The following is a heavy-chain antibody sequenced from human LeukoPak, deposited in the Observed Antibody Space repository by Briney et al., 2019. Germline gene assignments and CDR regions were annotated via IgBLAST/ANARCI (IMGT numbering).Heavy chain of an antibody. CDR1: GGSISNTNYY. J-gene: IGHJ4*02. CDR3: ARHYVRRESVVTPMGVDY. D-gene: IGHD4-23*01. Sequence: SETLSLTCTVSGGSISNTNYYWGWIRQPPGKGLEWIGSIYYSGSTYYNPSLKSRVTISVDTSKNQFSLKLSAVTAADTAVYYCARHYVRRESVVTPMGVDYWGQGTLVTVSS. V-gene: IGHV4-39*01. CDR2: IYYSGST.